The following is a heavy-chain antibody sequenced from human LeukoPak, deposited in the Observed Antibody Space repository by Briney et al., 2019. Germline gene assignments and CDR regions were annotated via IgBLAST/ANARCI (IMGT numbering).Heavy chain of an antibody. CDR1: GLPLSSYR. J-gene: IGHJ4*02. CDR3: ATDRILGSSASWGGGFDY. CDR2: IWYDGSKQ. V-gene: IGHV3-33*01. D-gene: IGHD6-19*01. Sequence: GGPLTLFCAASGLPLSSYRMHGPRQAPGKALEWVALIWYDGSKQYYADSVQGRFTISRDNPKNTLYLQLNSLRAEHTAVYYWATDRILGSSASWGGGFDYWGQGTLVTVSS.